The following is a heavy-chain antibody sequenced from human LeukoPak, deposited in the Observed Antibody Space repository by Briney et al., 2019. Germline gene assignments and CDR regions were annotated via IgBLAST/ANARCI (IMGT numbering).Heavy chain of an antibody. CDR1: GYSFTSYW. CDR3: ARDPGVGATNNWFDP. CDR2: IYPGDSDT. D-gene: IGHD1-26*01. V-gene: IGHV5-51*01. Sequence: GESLKISCKGSGYSFTSYWIGCVRQMPGKGLEWMGIIYPGDSDTRYSPSFQGQVTISADTSISTAYLQWSSLKASDTAMYYCARDPGVGATNNWFDPWGQGTLVTVSS. J-gene: IGHJ5*02.